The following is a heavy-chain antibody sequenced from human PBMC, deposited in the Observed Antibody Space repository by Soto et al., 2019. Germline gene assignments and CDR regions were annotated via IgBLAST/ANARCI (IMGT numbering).Heavy chain of an antibody. Sequence: EVELVESGGGLVQPGGSLRLSCAVSGFSLRDHYMDWVRQAPGKGLEWIGRTRNKPRSYTTEYAASVKGRFTISRDESKNLTYLQMDSLKTEDTAVYYCARISQFYFDFWGHGSLVTVSS. CDR1: GFSLRDHY. CDR3: ARISQFYFDF. D-gene: IGHD2-15*01. CDR2: TRNKPRSYTT. V-gene: IGHV3-72*01. J-gene: IGHJ4*01.